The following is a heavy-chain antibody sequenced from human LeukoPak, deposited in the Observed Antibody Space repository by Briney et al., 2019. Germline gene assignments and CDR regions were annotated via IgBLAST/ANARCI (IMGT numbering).Heavy chain of an antibody. CDR1: GFTLSSYA. D-gene: IGHD4-17*01. V-gene: IGHV3-23*01. CDR2: IVGSGAST. J-gene: IGHJ2*01. CDR3: AKVRVVGDYNWFFDL. Sequence: PGGSLRLSCAASGFTLSSYAMSWVRQAPGKGLEWVSAIVGSGASTYYADSVKGRFTISRDNSENTLHLQTNSLRAEDTAIYHCAKVRVVGDYNWFFDLWGRGTLVTVSS.